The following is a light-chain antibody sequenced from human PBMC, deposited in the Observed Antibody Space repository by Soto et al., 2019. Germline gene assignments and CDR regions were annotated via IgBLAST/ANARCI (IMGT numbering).Light chain of an antibody. CDR2: EGI. J-gene: IGLJ2*01. V-gene: IGLV2-23*01. CDR1: SSDVGTYNL. Sequence: QSALTQPASVSGSPGQSITISCTGTSSDVGTYNLVSWYRQHPGKAPQLMIYEGIKRPSGISNRFSGSKSGNTASLTISGLQPEDEADYYCCSYAGRNIVVFGGGTKVTVL. CDR3: CSYAGRNIVV.